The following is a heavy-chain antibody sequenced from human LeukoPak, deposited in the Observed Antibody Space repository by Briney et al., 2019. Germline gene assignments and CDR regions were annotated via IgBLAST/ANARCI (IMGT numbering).Heavy chain of an antibody. CDR1: GFTFSTYY. V-gene: IGHV3-21*01. CDR2: ISSSSSYI. CDR3: ARDSLPGY. Sequence: KPGGSLRLSCAASGFTFSTYYMNWVRQAPGKGLEWVSSISSSSSYIYYAESVKGRFTISRDNAKNSLYLQMNSLRVEDTAVYYCARDSLPGYWGQGTLVTVSS. D-gene: IGHD7-27*01. J-gene: IGHJ4*02.